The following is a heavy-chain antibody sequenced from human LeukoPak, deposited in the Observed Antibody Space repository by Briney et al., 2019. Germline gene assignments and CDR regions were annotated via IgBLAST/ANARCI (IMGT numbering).Heavy chain of an antibody. D-gene: IGHD2-2*01. J-gene: IGHJ6*02. CDR3: VRSVYCSSSSCYHLDV. Sequence: GGSLRLSCAASGFTFSSYAMSWVRQAPGKGLEWVSAISGSGGSTYYADSVKGRFTISRDNSKNTLYLQMNSLRAEDTAIYYCVRSVYCSSSSCYHLDVWGQGTTVTVFS. CDR2: ISGSGGST. V-gene: IGHV3-23*01. CDR1: GFTFSSYA.